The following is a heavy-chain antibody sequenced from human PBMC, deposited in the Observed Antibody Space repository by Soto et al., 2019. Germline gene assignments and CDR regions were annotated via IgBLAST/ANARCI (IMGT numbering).Heavy chain of an antibody. V-gene: IGHV3-30*18. CDR3: AKEVLCGGGSCSWSEGFDY. J-gene: IGHJ4*02. CDR2: ISYEGSHT. D-gene: IGHD2-15*01. CDR1: GFIFSSYG. Sequence: QVQLVESGGGVVQPGRSLRLSCAASGFIFSSYGMHWVRQAPGKGLEWVAVISYEGSHTYYADSVKGRFTITRDNSKNTLYLEMISLRPEDTAVCYCAKEVLCGGGSCSWSEGFDYWGQGTVLTVSS.